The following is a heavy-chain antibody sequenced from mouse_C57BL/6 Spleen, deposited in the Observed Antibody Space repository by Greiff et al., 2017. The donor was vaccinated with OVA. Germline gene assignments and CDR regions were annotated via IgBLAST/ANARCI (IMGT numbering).Heavy chain of an antibody. V-gene: IGHV10-1*01. D-gene: IGHD4-1*01. CDR2: IRSKSNNYAT. J-gene: IGHJ3*01. CDR3: VSGLGRGWFAY. CDR1: GFSFNTYA. Sequence: EVKLVESGGGLVQPKGSLKLSCAASGFSFNTYAMNWVRQAPGKGLEWVARIRSKSNNYATYYADSVKDRFTISRDDSESMLYLQMNNLKTEDTARYYCVSGLGRGWFAYWGQGTLVTVSA.